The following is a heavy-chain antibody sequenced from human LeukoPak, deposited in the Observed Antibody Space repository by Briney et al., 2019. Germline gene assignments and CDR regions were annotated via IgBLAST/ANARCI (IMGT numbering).Heavy chain of an antibody. CDR3: VRAIDLNDS. J-gene: IGHJ4*02. CDR1: GYRFTGYY. CDR2: INPNSGGT. V-gene: IGHV1-2*02. Sequence: AASVKVSCNTSGYRFTGYYLHWVRQAPGQGLEWMGWINPNSGGTNYAQKFQDRVTITSDVSIRTAYMELTSLRFDDTAVYYCVRAIDLNDSWGQGTLVTVSS.